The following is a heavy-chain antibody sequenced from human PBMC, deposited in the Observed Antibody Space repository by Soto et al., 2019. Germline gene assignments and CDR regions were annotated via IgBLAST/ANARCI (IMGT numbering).Heavy chain of an antibody. V-gene: IGHV1-69*01. Sequence: QVQLVQSGAEVKKPGSSVKVSCKASGGTFSSYAISWVRQAPGQGLEWMGGIIPIFGTANYAQKFQGRVTITADESTSTAYMELSSLRAEDKAVYYCARRLGYCSSTSCSEQNYYYYYGMDVWGQGTTVTVSS. CDR1: GGTFSSYA. D-gene: IGHD2-2*01. J-gene: IGHJ6*02. CDR2: IIPIFGTA. CDR3: ARRLGYCSSTSCSEQNYYYYYGMDV.